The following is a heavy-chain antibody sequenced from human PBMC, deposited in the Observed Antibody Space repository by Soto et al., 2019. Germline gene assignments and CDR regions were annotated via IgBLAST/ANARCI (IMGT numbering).Heavy chain of an antibody. CDR3: ARAFVVPAATGSWFDP. CDR1: GYTFTSYG. V-gene: IGHV1-18*01. J-gene: IGHJ5*02. CDR2: ISAYNGNT. D-gene: IGHD2-2*01. Sequence: GASVKVSCKASGYTFTSYGISWVRQAPGQGLEWMGWISAYNGNTNYAQKLQGRVTMTTDTSTSTAYLELRSLRSDDTAVYYCARAFVVPAATGSWFDPGGQGNLVTGS.